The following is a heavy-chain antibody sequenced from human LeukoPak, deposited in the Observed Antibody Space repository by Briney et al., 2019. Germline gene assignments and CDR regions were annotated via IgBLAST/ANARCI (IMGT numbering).Heavy chain of an antibody. V-gene: IGHV1-2*04. CDR3: ARELLWFGEPSRQFDY. CDR2: INPNSGGT. D-gene: IGHD3-10*01. Sequence: ASVKVSCKASGYTFTDYYIHWVRQAPGQGLEWMGWINPNSGGTNYAQKFQGWVTMTRDTSISTAYMELSRLRSDDTAVYYCARELLWFGEPSRQFDYWGQGTLVTVSS. J-gene: IGHJ4*02. CDR1: GYTFTDYY.